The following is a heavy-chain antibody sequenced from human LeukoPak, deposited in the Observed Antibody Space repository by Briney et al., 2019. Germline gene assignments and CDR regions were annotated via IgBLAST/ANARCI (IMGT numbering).Heavy chain of an antibody. V-gene: IGHV4-59*01. CDR3: ARSFGVWGSYQSTY. CDR2: IYYSGST. CDR1: GGSISSYY. Sequence: SETLSLTCTVSGGSISSYYWSWVRQPPGKGLEWIGYIYYSGSTNYNPSLKSRVTISVDTSKNQFSLKLSSVTAADTAVYYCARSFGVWGSYQSTYGGQETLVTVSS. J-gene: IGHJ4*02. D-gene: IGHD3-16*01.